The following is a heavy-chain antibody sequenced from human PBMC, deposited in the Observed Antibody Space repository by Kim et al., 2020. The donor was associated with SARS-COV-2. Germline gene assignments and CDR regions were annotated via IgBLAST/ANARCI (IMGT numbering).Heavy chain of an antibody. J-gene: IGHJ4*02. V-gene: IGHV4-39*01. D-gene: IGHD6-19*01. CDR2: LYYSGTT. CDR3: VRHMAGTGYSFDY. Sequence: SETLSLTCGVSGGSVSSTLYYWGWIRPPPGKGLEWIATLYYSGTTYYNLSLRSRVAMSVDTSKNQFSLKLGSASATDTDVYYCVRHMAGTGYSFDYWGRGTLVTVS. CDR1: GGSVSSTLYY.